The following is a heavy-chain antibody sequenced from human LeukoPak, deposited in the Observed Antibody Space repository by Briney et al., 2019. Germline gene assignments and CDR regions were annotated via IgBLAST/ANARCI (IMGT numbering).Heavy chain of an antibody. V-gene: IGHV3-48*03. D-gene: IGHD2-21*02. CDR3: ARDTAMGYCGGDCYPSRPFDY. CDR2: ISSSGSTI. CDR1: GFTFSSYE. Sequence: GGSLRLSCAASGFTFSSYEMSWVRQAPGKELEWVSYISSSGSTIYYADSVKGRFTISRDNAKNSLYLQMNSLRAEDTAVYYCARDTAMGYCGGDCYPSRPFDYWGQGTLVTVSS. J-gene: IGHJ4*02.